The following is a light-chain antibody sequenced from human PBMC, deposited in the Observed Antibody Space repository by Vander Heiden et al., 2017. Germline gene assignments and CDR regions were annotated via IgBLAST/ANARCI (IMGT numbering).Light chain of an antibody. Sequence: DIVMTQSPVYLTVTPGEPASISCRPSQSLLHSNGFNYFDWYLQKPGQPPQLLIYLGSNRASGVPDRFSGRGSGTYFTLAISRVEAEDVGVYYCRQALETPYTFGQGTKLEI. CDR2: LGS. CDR3: RQALETPYT. V-gene: IGKV2-28*01. J-gene: IGKJ2*01. CDR1: QSLLHSNGFNY.